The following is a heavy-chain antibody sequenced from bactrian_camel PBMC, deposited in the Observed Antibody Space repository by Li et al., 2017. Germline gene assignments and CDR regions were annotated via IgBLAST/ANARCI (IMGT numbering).Heavy chain of an antibody. Sequence: DVQLVESGGGLVQPGGSLRLSCTASGFTFFAYAMSWVRQVPGKELEWVSAIDNDGGMTYYADSVKGRFTISRDNAKNTVYLHMNNLKPEDTAMYYCAARTTRMVSGTLNADAYNDWGQGTQVTVS. V-gene: IGHV3S40*01. D-gene: IGHD1*01. CDR2: IDNDGGMT. CDR3: AARTTRMVSGTLNADAYND. CDR1: GFTFFAYA. J-gene: IGHJ4*01.